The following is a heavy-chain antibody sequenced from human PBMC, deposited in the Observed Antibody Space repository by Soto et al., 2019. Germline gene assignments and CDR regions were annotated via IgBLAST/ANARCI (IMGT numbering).Heavy chain of an antibody. J-gene: IGHJ3*01. D-gene: IGHD3-3*02. CDR2: IKEDGTEK. CDR3: ARDPFLDWYGAFDV. V-gene: IGHV3-7*01. CDR1: GFTFSNYW. Sequence: EVQLVDSGGGLVQPGGSLRLSCAASGFTFSNYWMTWVRQAPGRGLEWVGNIKEDGTEKQYAISVKGRFTISRDNAENSVYLQMNNVRGEDTAIYYCARDPFLDWYGAFDVWGQGTMVAVSS.